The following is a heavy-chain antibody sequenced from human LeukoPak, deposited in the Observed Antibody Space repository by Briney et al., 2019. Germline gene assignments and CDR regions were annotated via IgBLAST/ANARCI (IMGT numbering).Heavy chain of an antibody. CDR2: IYYSGST. CDR3: ARDAAANSSFDY. D-gene: IGHD2-2*01. J-gene: IGHJ4*02. V-gene: IGHV4-59*12. Sequence: PSETLSLTCTVSGGSISSYYWSWIRQPPGKGLEWIGYIYYSGSTNYNPSLKSRVTISVDTSKNQFSLKLSSVTAADTAVYYCARDAAANSSFDYWGQGTLVTVSS. CDR1: GGSISSYY.